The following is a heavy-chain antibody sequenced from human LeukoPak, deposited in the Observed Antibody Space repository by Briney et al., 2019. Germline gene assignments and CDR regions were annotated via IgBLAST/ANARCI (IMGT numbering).Heavy chain of an antibody. CDR3: ARGTVGTPLMGDY. CDR1: GYLFTGYY. Sequence: GASVKVSCKASGYLFTGYYMHWARQAPGQGLEWMGWINTNTGNPTYAQGFTGRFVFSLDTSVSTAYLQISSLKAEDTAVYYCARGTVGTPLMGDYWGQGTLVTVSS. CDR2: INTNTGNP. V-gene: IGHV7-4-1*02. D-gene: IGHD4-23*01. J-gene: IGHJ4*02.